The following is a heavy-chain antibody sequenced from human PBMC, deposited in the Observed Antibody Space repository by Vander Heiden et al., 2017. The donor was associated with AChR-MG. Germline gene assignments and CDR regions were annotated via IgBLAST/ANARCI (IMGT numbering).Heavy chain of an antibody. CDR3: ARGRVLEWFPSWAPEHQIFDY. J-gene: IGHJ4*02. V-gene: IGHV1-69*06. CDR1: GGTFSSYA. D-gene: IGHD3-3*01. Sequence: QVQLVQSGAEVKKPGSSVKVSCKASGGTFSSYAISWVRQAPGQGLEWMGGIIPIFGTANYAQKFQGRVTITADKSTSTAYMELSSLRSEDTAVYYCARGRVLEWFPSWAPEHQIFDYWGQGTLVTVSS. CDR2: IIPIFGTA.